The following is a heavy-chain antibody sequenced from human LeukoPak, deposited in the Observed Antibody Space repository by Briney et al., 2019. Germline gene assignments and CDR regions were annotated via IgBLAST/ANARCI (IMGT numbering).Heavy chain of an antibody. CDR3: ARDLLGDSVVVAASGY. J-gene: IGHJ4*02. CDR2: INPSGGST. D-gene: IGHD2-15*01. CDR1: GYTSTSYY. Sequence: ASVKVSCKASGYTSTSYYMHWVRQAPGQGLEWMGIINPSGGSTSYAQKFQGRVTMTRDTSTSTVYMELSSLRSEDTAVYYCARDLLGDSVVVAASGYWGQGTLVTVSS. V-gene: IGHV1-46*01.